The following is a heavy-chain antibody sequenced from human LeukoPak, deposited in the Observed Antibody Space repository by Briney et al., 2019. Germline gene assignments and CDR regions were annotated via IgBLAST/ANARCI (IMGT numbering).Heavy chain of an antibody. CDR1: GFTFRNYA. CDR3: AKTSDSYGSWYFDY. CDR2: TSGSGGST. Sequence: PGGSLRLSCAASGFTFRNYAMSWVRQAPGKRLEWVSGTSGSGGSTYYADSVKGRFTISRDNSKNTLYLQMNSLRAEDTAVYYCAKTSDSYGSWYFDYCGQGTLVTVSS. J-gene: IGHJ4*02. V-gene: IGHV3-23*01. D-gene: IGHD5-18*01.